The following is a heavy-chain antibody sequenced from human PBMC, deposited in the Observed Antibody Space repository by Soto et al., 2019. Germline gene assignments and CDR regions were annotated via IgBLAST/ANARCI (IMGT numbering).Heavy chain of an antibody. CDR1: GGSISTSNW. J-gene: IGHJ4*02. CDR3: ARVRGATDHGFYFDY. CDR2: IYHSGST. V-gene: IGHV4-4*02. Sequence: SQTLSLTCAVSGGSISTSNWWSWVRQPPGKGLEWIGEIYHSGSTNYNPSLRSRVTISVDKSKNQFSLKLSSVTAADTAVYYCARVRGATDHGFYFDYWGQGTLVTVSS. D-gene: IGHD1-26*01.